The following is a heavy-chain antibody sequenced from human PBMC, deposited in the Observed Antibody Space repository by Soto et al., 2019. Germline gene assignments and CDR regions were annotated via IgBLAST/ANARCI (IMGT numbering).Heavy chain of an antibody. CDR3: ARDKGTTCLDT. V-gene: IGHV3-33*01. D-gene: IGHD1-7*01. J-gene: IGHJ5*02. Sequence: GGSLRLSCAASGLIFGSSGMHWVRQAPGKGLEWVAMIWYDGSNEYYADSVKGRFTISRDNSKNTLSLQMNSLRVEDTAVYYCARDKGTTCLDTWGQGILVTVSS. CDR2: IWYDGSNE. CDR1: GLIFGSSG.